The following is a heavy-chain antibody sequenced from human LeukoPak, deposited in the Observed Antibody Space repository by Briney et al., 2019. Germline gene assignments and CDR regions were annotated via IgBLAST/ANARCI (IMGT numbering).Heavy chain of an antibody. CDR1: GFTFSSYA. CDR2: ISDIGGST. CDR3: AKKYSSGWYTLPYDY. J-gene: IGHJ4*02. D-gene: IGHD6-19*01. V-gene: IGHV3-23*01. Sequence: GGSLRLSCAASGFTFSSYAMSWVRQAPGKGLEWVSVISDIGGSTYYADSVKGRFTISRDNSENTLYLQMNSLRAEDTAVYYCAKKYSSGWYTLPYDYWGQGTLVTVSS.